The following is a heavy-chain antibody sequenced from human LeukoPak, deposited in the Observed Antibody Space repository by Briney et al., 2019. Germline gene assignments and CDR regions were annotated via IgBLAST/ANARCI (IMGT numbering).Heavy chain of an antibody. CDR1: AGSFSGYY. CDR3: ARVGYGDYVLYYYYMDV. D-gene: IGHD4-17*01. Sequence: SETLSLTCAVYAGSFSGYYWSWIRQPPGKGLEWIGEINHSGSTNYNPSLTSRVTISVDTSKNQFSLKLSSVTVADTAVYYCARVGYGDYVLYYYYMDVWGKGTTVTVSS. CDR2: INHSGST. V-gene: IGHV4-34*01. J-gene: IGHJ6*03.